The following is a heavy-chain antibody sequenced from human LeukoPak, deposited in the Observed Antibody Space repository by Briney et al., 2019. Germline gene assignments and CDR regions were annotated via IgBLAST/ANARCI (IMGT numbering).Heavy chain of an antibody. CDR3: VRGGIRVSGIDAFDI. Sequence: GGSLRLSCAASGFTFRNYDMHWVRQAPGRGLEWDSALGIGGDTYYLDSVKGRFTISRENAQNSLYLQMNSLTDGDTAVYYCVRGGIRVSGIDAFDIWGQGTMVSVSS. J-gene: IGHJ3*02. CDR2: LGIGGDT. D-gene: IGHD2-21*01. CDR1: GFTFRNYD. V-gene: IGHV3-13*01.